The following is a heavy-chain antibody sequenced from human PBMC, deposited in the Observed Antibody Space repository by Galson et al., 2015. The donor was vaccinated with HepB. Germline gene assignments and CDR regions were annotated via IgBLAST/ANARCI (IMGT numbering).Heavy chain of an antibody. J-gene: IGHJ4*02. V-gene: IGHV3-30*18. CDR1: EFTFSNYG. CDR3: AKDNVASSWDDTTIFDS. Sequence: YHRLSCAASEFTFSNYGMPWVRQAPGKGPEWVAVISSDGGNQDYADSVRGRFTISRDNLKNTLYLQLNSLRPEDTAVYYCAKDNVASSWDDTTIFDSWGQGTLVTVSS. D-gene: IGHD6-13*01. CDR2: ISSDGGNQ.